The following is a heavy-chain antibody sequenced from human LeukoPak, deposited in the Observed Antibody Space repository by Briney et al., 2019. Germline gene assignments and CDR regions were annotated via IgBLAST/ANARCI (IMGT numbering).Heavy chain of an antibody. CDR3: AREGSGSYGWYFDY. V-gene: IGHV4-4*02. CDR1: GGSISSSNW. D-gene: IGHD1-26*01. J-gene: IGHJ4*02. CDR2: IYHSGST. Sequence: KPSGTLSLTCAVSGGSISSSNWWSWVRQPPGKGLEWIGEIYHSGSTNYNPSLKSRVTISVDTSKNQFSLKLSSVTAADTAVYYCAREGSGSYGWYFDYWGQGTLVTVSS.